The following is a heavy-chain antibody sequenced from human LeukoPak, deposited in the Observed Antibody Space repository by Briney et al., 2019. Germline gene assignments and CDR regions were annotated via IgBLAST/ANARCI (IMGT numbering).Heavy chain of an antibody. D-gene: IGHD6-19*01. J-gene: IGHJ4*02. V-gene: IGHV3-23*01. CDR2: ISGSGDNT. CDR3: ASIPTRQSRYSSGWYGY. Sequence: GGSLRLSCAASGFTFSSYAMSWVRQAPGKGLEWVSGISGSGDNTYYADSVKGRFTISRDNSKNTLYLQMNSLRAEDTAVYYCASIPTRQSRYSSGWYGYWGQGTLVTVSS. CDR1: GFTFSSYA.